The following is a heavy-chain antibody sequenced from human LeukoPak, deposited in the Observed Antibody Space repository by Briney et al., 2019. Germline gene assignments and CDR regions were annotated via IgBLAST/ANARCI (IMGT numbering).Heavy chain of an antibody. CDR2: IDVGSGNT. CDR1: GFTFTTSA. J-gene: IGHJ6*02. V-gene: IGHV1-58*01. Sequence: ASVKVSCKASGFTFTTSAVQWVRQARGQRLEWIGRIDVGSGNTNYAQKFQERVTITRDMSTSTVYMDLSSQRSEDTAVYYCAAASNYYDRSNYYSYAMDVWGQGTTVTVSS. CDR3: AAASNYYDRSNYYSYAMDV. D-gene: IGHD3-22*01.